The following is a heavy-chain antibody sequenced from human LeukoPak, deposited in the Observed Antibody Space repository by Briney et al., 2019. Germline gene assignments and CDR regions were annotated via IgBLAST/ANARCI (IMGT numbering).Heavy chain of an antibody. Sequence: PGGSLRLSCAASGFTFRSYAMSWVRQAPGKGLEWVSTINGGGDSTHYVDSVKGRFTISRDISENTLYLQMNSLRAEDTAVYYCARDQSVTNYYYGMDVWGQGTTVTVSS. CDR1: GFTFRSYA. CDR2: INGGGDST. D-gene: IGHD4-17*01. J-gene: IGHJ6*02. CDR3: ARDQSVTNYYYGMDV. V-gene: IGHV3-23*01.